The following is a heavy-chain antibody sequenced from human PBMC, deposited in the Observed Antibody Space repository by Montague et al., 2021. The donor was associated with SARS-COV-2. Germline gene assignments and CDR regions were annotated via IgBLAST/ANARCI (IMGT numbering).Heavy chain of an antibody. J-gene: IGHJ4*02. CDR1: GGSISSGSYY. V-gene: IGHV4-61*02. CDR2: IYTSGTT. CDR3: ARAHSGSWAHLDN. D-gene: IGHD5-12*01. Sequence: TLSLTCTVSGGSISSGSYYWIWIRQPAGKGLEWIGRIYTSGTTDYSFSLKSRVTISVDTSKNQSSLKLTSVTAADTAVYYCARAHSGSWAHLDNWGQGSLVTVSS.